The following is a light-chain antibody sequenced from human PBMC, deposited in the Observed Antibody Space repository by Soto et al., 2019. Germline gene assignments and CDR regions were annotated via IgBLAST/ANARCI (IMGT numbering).Light chain of an antibody. Sequence: QSALTQPPSASGSPGQSVTITCSGTSSDVGEENYVSWYQQHPGKVPKLILYEVSKRPSGVPDRFSGSRSGNTASLTVSGLQAEDEADYYCSSYTSIITVVFGGGTKLTVL. V-gene: IGLV2-8*01. J-gene: IGLJ2*01. CDR2: EVS. CDR1: SSDVGEENY. CDR3: SSYTSIITVV.